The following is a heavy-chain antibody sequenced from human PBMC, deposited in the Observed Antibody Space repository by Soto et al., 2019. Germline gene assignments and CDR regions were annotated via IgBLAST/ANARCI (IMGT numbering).Heavy chain of an antibody. CDR3: ARDRYYGSGTYYNFYSGMDV. Sequence: SETLSLTCTVSGGSINSGDYYWTWVRQPPGKGLEWIGNIFHSGSTYYAPSLQSRVTISLDTSKNHFSLKLSSVTPADTAVYYCARDRYYGSGTYYNFYSGMDVWGHGTTVTVSS. J-gene: IGHJ6*02. CDR2: IFHSGST. CDR1: GGSINSGDYY. V-gene: IGHV4-30-4*01. D-gene: IGHD3-10*01.